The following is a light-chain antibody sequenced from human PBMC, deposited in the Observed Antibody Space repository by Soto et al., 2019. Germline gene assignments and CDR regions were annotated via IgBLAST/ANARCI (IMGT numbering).Light chain of an antibody. Sequence: DIQMTQSPSSLSASLGDRVTITCRASQDISNYLAWYQQKPGKVPMPLIYATSTLQSVVPSRFSGSGSGTDFAFTISSLQPGDVATYFCQKYKGATRRFGQGTKVDLK. CDR1: QDISNY. CDR3: QKYKGATRR. V-gene: IGKV1-27*01. CDR2: ATS. J-gene: IGKJ1*01.